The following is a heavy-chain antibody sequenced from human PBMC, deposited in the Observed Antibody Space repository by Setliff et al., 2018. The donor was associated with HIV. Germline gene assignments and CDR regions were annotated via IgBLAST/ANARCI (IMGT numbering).Heavy chain of an antibody. D-gene: IGHD5-12*01. V-gene: IGHV3-49*03. CDR2: IRDKTSGGTA. J-gene: IGHJ6*02. CDR3: IRGPWRTGMDV. Sequence: GGSLRLSCTGTGFTFGDYATTWSRQAPGKGLEWVGFIRDKTSGGTAEYAASVKGRFTLSRDDSKSVAYLQMNSLKTDDTAVYYCIRGPWRTGMDVWGQGTTVTVSS. CDR1: GFTFGDYA.